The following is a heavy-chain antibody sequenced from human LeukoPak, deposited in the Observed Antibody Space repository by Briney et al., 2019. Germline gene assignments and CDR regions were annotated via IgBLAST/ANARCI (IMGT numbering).Heavy chain of an antibody. CDR1: GFTFSSYS. V-gene: IGHV3-23*01. Sequence: PGGTLRLSCAVSGFTFSSYSMSWVRQAPGKGLEWVSSIIGRDGTTYYADSVKGRFTLSRDNSKNTLYLQMNSLRAEDTAVYYCAKLMARITMIVGSESDFDYWGQGTLVTVSS. J-gene: IGHJ4*02. D-gene: IGHD3-22*01. CDR3: AKLMARITMIVGSESDFDY. CDR2: IIGRDGTT.